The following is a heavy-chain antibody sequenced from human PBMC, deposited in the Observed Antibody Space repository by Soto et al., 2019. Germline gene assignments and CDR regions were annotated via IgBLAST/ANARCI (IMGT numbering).Heavy chain of an antibody. Sequence: GGSLRLSCAASGFTFSSYSMNWVRQAPGKGLEWVSSISSGSSYIYYADSVKGRFTISRDNAKNSLYLQMNSLRAEDTAVYYCARVAGYDFWSGPAYEGAFDIWGQGTMVTVSS. CDR1: GFTFSSYS. V-gene: IGHV3-21*01. D-gene: IGHD3-3*01. CDR3: ARVAGYDFWSGPAYEGAFDI. J-gene: IGHJ3*02. CDR2: ISSGSSYI.